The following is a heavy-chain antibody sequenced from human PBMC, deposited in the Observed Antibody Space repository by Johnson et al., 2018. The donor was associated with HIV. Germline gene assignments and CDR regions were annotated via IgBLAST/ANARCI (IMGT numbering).Heavy chain of an antibody. D-gene: IGHD1-26*01. J-gene: IGHJ3*02. CDR1: GFTVSSNY. V-gene: IGHV3-23*04. CDR3: AKEFRGVSGSYRAFDAFDI. CDR2: ISGSGGRT. Sequence: VQLVESGGGLIQPGGSLRLSCAASGFTVSSNYMSWVRQAPGKGLEWVSVISGSGGRTYYADSVKGRFTISRDNAKNTLYLQMNSLRAEDTAVYYCAKEFRGVSGSYRAFDAFDIWGQGTMVTVSS.